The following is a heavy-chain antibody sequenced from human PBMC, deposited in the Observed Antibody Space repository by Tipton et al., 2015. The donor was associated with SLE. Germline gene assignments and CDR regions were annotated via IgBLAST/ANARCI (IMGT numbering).Heavy chain of an antibody. J-gene: IGHJ4*02. CDR1: GGSFSGYY. CDR2: INHSGST. CDR3: ARSQNYFDY. Sequence: GLVKPSETLSLTCAVYGGSFSGYYWSWIRQPPGKGLEWIGEINHSGSTNYNPSLKSRVTISVDTSKNQFSLKLSSVTAADTAVYYCARSQNYFDYWGQGTLVTVSS. V-gene: IGHV4-34*01.